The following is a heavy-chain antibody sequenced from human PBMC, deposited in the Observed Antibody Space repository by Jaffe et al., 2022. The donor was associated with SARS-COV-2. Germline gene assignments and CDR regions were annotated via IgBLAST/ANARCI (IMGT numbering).Heavy chain of an antibody. Sequence: EVQLVESGGGSVQPGGSLRLSCTVSGFTFSSYWMHWVRQAPGKGLVWVSRINSDGSSTSYADSVKGRFTISRDNAKNTLYLQMNSLRAEDTAVYHCARVYCSSSSCPKKGDGFDIWGQGTMVTVSS. CDR2: INSDGSST. J-gene: IGHJ3*02. CDR3: ARVYCSSSSCPKKGDGFDI. V-gene: IGHV3-74*01. CDR1: GFTFSSYW. D-gene: IGHD2-2*01.